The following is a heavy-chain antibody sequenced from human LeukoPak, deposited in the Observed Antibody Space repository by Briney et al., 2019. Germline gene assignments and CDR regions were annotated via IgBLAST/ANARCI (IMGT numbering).Heavy chain of an antibody. J-gene: IGHJ4*02. Sequence: SETLSLTCTVSGGSISSSSYYWGWIRQPPGKGLEWIGSIYYSGGTYCNPSLKSRVTISVDTSKNQFSLKLSSVTAADTAVYYCARVDIVATIINYWGQGTLVTVSS. CDR2: IYYSGGT. V-gene: IGHV4-39*07. CDR1: GGSISSSSYY. CDR3: ARVDIVATIINY. D-gene: IGHD5-12*01.